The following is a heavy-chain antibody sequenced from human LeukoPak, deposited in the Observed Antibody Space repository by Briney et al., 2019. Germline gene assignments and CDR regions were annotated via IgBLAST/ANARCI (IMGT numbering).Heavy chain of an antibody. J-gene: IGHJ4*02. CDR3: ARDAVLRNIAAAGYFDN. Sequence: TGGSLRLSCAASGFTFSSYAMTWVRQAPGKGLEWVSYISSSGSTIYYADSVKGRFTISRDNAKNSLYLQMNSLRAEDTALFYCARDAVLRNIAAAGYFDNWGQGTLVTVSS. V-gene: IGHV3-48*04. CDR1: GFTFSSYA. CDR2: ISSSGSTI. D-gene: IGHD6-13*01.